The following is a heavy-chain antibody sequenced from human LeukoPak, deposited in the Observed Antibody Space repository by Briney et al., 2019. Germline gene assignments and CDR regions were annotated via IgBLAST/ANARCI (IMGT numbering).Heavy chain of an antibody. D-gene: IGHD2-8*02. V-gene: IGHV3-30-3*01. CDR3: ATVLVGY. J-gene: IGHJ4*02. CDR2: ISYDGSNK. Sequence: GGSLRLSCAASGFTFSSYAMHWVRQAPGKGLEWVAVISYDGSNKYYADSVKGRFTISRDNSKNTLYLQMNSLRAEGTAVYYCATVLVGYWGQGTLVTVSS. CDR1: GFTFSSYA.